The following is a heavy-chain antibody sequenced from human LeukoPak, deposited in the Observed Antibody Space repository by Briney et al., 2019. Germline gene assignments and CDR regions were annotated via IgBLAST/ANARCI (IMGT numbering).Heavy chain of an antibody. CDR2: IYSGGST. J-gene: IGHJ6*02. D-gene: IGHD4-17*01. CDR1: GFTVSSNY. Sequence: GGSLRLSSAASGFTVSSNYMSWVRQAPGKGLEWVSVIYSGGSTYYADSVKGRFTISRDNSKNTLYLQMNSLRAEDTAVYYCAGTDYGDYSTGYYGMDVWGQGTTVTVSS. V-gene: IGHV3-66*01. CDR3: AGTDYGDYSTGYYGMDV.